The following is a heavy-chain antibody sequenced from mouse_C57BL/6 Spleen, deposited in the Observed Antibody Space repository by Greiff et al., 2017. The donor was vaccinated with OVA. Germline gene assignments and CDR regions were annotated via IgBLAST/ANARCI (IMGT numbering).Heavy chain of an antibody. J-gene: IGHJ3*01. D-gene: IGHD4-1*01. CDR1: GYTFTDYN. Sequence: VQLQQSGPELVKPGASVKMSCKASGYTFTDYNMHWVKQSHGKSLEWIGYINPNNGGTSYNQKFKGKATLTVNKSSSTAYMQLRSLTSEDSAVYYCGANWDAWFAYWGQGTLVTVSA. CDR3: GANWDAWFAY. V-gene: IGHV1-22*01. CDR2: INPNNGGT.